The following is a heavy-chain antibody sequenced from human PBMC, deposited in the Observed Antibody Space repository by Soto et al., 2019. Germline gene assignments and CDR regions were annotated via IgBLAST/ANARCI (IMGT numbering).Heavy chain of an antibody. Sequence: QVQLVESGGGLVKPGGSLRLSCAASGFTFSDYYMSWIRQAPGKGLEWVSYISSSSSYTNYADSVKGRFTISRDNAKNSLYLQMNSLRAEDTAVYYCARSLGTIAHYYYGMDVWGQGTTVTVSS. V-gene: IGHV3-11*05. D-gene: IGHD7-27*01. J-gene: IGHJ6*02. CDR3: ARSLGTIAHYYYGMDV. CDR2: ISSSSSYT. CDR1: GFTFSDYY.